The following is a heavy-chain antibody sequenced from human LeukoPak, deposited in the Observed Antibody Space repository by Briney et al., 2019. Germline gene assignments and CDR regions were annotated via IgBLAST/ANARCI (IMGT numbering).Heavy chain of an antibody. D-gene: IGHD4-17*01. CDR1: GGSISSGDYS. J-gene: IGHJ6*03. V-gene: IGHV4-30-4*07. CDR3: ARVSHYGDYDYYMDV. CDR2: IDYSGST. Sequence: SETLSLTCAVSGGSISSGDYSWSWIRQPPGKGLEWIGYIDYSGSTYYNPSLKSRVTISVDTSKNQFSLKLSSVTAADTAVYYCARVSHYGDYDYYMDVWGKGTTVTISS.